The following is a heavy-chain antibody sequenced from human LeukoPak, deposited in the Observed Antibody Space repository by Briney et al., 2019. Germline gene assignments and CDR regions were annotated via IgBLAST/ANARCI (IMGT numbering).Heavy chain of an antibody. J-gene: IGHJ4*02. CDR3: ARDLYRGVPDS. CDR2: IKQDGSEN. CDR1: GYALSTYC. D-gene: IGHD3-10*01. V-gene: IGHV3-7*01. Sequence: GGSLRLSCAASGYALSTYCMGWGRQAPGNGLEWVANIKQDGSENYYVDSVKGRFTISRDNAKNSLYLQLNSLRDEETAVSYCARDLYRGVPDSWGQGTLVTVSS.